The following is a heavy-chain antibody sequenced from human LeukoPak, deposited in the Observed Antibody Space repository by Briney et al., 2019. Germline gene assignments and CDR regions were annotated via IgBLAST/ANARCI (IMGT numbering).Heavy chain of an antibody. CDR3: AKSSCSTTSCYTDY. Sequence: GGSLRLSCAASGFTFKSYAISWVRQAPGKGLEWVSAISGSGGSTYYADSVKGRFTISRDNSKNTLYLQMNSLRAEDTAVYYCAKSSCSTTSCYTDYWGQGTLVTVSS. D-gene: IGHD2-2*02. J-gene: IGHJ4*02. V-gene: IGHV3-23*01. CDR2: ISGSGGST. CDR1: GFTFKSYA.